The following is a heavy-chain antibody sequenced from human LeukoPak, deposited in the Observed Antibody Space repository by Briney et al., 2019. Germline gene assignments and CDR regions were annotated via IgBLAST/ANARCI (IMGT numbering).Heavy chain of an antibody. CDR1: GFTFSTYW. CDR2: INSDDSII. CDR3: ARDQGAWGYGYNFDY. V-gene: IGHV3-74*01. Sequence: GGSLRLSCAASGFTFSTYWMHWVRQAPGEGLVWVSRINSDDSIINYADSVKGRFTISRDNAKNTLYLQMISLRAEDTAVYYCARDQGAWGYGYNFDYWGQGTLVTVSS. D-gene: IGHD3-16*01. J-gene: IGHJ4*02.